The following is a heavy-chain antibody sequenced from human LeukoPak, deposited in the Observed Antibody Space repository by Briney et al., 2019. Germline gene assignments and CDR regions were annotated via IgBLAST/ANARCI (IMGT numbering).Heavy chain of an antibody. Sequence: SETLSLTCTVSGVSISSSNSYWGWIRQPPGKGLEWIGSIYYSGSTYYNPSLKSRVTISVDTSKNQFSLKLSSVTAADTAVYYCARVRTTVVTKNHAFDIWGQGTMVTVSS. J-gene: IGHJ3*02. CDR1: GVSISSSNSY. CDR3: ARVRTTVVTKNHAFDI. V-gene: IGHV4-39*07. D-gene: IGHD4-23*01. CDR2: IYYSGST.